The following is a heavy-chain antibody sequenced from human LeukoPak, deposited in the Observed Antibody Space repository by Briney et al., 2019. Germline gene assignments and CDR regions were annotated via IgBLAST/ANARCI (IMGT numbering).Heavy chain of an antibody. CDR2: IYYSGST. CDR3: ARAPHFFDTSGSRYYFDY. Sequence: SETLSLTCTVSGGSISSYYWSWLRQPPGEGLEWIGYIYYSGSTNYNPSLKSRATISVDTSKNQFSLNLSSVTAPDTAVYYCARAPHFFDTSGSRYYFDYWGQGALVTDSS. V-gene: IGHV4-59*12. CDR1: GGSISSYY. J-gene: IGHJ4*02. D-gene: IGHD3-22*01.